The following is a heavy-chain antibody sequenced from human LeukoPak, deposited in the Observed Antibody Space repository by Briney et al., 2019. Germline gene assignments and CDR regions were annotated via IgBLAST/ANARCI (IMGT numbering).Heavy chain of an antibody. CDR3: TRPEGDITIFGVVFN. V-gene: IGHV3-49*03. J-gene: IGHJ4*02. D-gene: IGHD3-3*01. Sequence: GGSLRLSCTASGFTFGDYAMSWFRQAPGKGLEWVGFIRSKAYGGTTEYAASVKGRFTIPRDDSKSIAYLQMNSLKTEDTAVYYCTRPEGDITIFGVVFNWGQGTLVTVSS. CDR2: IRSKAYGGTT. CDR1: GFTFGDYA.